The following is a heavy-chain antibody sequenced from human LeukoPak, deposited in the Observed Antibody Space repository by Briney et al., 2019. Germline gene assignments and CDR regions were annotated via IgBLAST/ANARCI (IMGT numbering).Heavy chain of an antibody. CDR3: AKDLSSGWYGDFDY. J-gene: IGHJ4*02. CDR2: IYYSGNT. CDR1: GGSIRDTTYY. Sequence: SETLSLTCTVSGGSIRDTTYYWGWIRQPPGKGLEWIGSIYYSGNTYYNPSLMSRVTISVDTSKNQFSLNLSSVTAADTAVYYCAKDLSSGWYGDFDYWGQGTLVTVSS. V-gene: IGHV4-39*07. D-gene: IGHD6-19*01.